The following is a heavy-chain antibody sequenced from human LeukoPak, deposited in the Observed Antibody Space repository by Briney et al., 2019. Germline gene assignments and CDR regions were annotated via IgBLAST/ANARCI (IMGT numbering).Heavy chain of an antibody. V-gene: IGHV4-34*01. CDR2: INHSGST. D-gene: IGHD6-13*01. Sequence: PSETLSLTCAVYGGSFSGYYWSWIRQPPGKGLEWIGEINHSGSTNYNPSLKSRVTISVDTSKNQFSLKLSSVTAADTAVYYCAREIVDSSSSVWFDPWGQGTLVTVSS. CDR1: GGSFSGYY. J-gene: IGHJ5*02. CDR3: AREIVDSSSSVWFDP.